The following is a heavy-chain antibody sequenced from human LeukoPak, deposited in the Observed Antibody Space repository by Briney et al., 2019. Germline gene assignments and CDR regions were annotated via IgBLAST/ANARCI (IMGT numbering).Heavy chain of an antibody. D-gene: IGHD6-13*01. J-gene: IGHJ4*02. CDR1: GFTFSSYG. V-gene: IGHV3-33*01. CDR3: ARDPSRPYSSSWLDY. Sequence: GGSLRLSCAASGFTFSSYGMHWVRQAPGKGLEWVAVIWYDGSNKYHADSVKGRFTISRDNSKNTLYLQMNSLRAEDTAVYYCARDPSRPYSSSWLDYWGQGTLVTVSS. CDR2: IWYDGSNK.